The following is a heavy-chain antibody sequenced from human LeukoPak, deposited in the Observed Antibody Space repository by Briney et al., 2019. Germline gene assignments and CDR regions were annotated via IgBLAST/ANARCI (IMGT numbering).Heavy chain of an antibody. Sequence: GGSLRLSCAASGFTVSGNYMSWVRQAPGKGLEWVSLLYSGGSTYYADSVKGRFSISRDNSKNTLYLQMNSLRAEDTAVYYCASRDKDYYYGMDVWGQGTTVTVSS. CDR1: GFTVSGNY. V-gene: IGHV3-66*01. J-gene: IGHJ6*02. D-gene: IGHD5-24*01. CDR2: LYSGGST. CDR3: ASRDKDYYYGMDV.